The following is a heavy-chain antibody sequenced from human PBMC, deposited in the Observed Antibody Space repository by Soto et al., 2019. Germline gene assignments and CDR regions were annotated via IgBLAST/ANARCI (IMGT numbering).Heavy chain of an antibody. J-gene: IGHJ3*02. CDR1: GGSISSSSYY. CDR2: IYYSGST. D-gene: IGHD3-22*01. CDR3: ARRLVQYYYDSSGSRRFDAFDI. V-gene: IGHV4-39*01. Sequence: SETLSLTCTVSGGSISSSSYYWGWIRQPPGKGLEWIGSIYYSGSTYYNPSLKSRVTISVDTSKNQFSLKLSSVTAADTAVYYCARRLVQYYYDSSGSRRFDAFDIWGQGTMVTVSS.